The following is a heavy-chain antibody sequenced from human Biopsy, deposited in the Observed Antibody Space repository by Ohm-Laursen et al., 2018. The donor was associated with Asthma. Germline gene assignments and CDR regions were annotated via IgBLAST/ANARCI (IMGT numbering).Heavy chain of an antibody. Sequence: GTLSLTCPVSGGSLSSSSYDWGWIRQPPGKGLEWIGSISYTGSTSYNASLKSRVTISVDTSKNQFSLNLNSVTAADTAVYFCARVASYGDVYFGIDVWAQGALSPS. CDR1: GGSLSSSSYD. CDR3: ARVASYGDVYFGIDV. CDR2: ISYTGST. D-gene: IGHD4-17*01. V-gene: IGHV4-39*01. J-gene: IGHJ6*02.